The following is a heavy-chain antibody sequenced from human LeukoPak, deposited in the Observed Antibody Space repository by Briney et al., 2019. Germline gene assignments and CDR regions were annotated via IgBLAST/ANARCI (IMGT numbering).Heavy chain of an antibody. CDR3: ARSIGLTGGGVDV. D-gene: IGHD3-9*01. CDR2: ITNSGSTI. J-gene: IGHJ6*02. Sequence: GGSLRLSCAASGFTFSDYNMNWVRQAPGRGLEWVSYITNSGSTIHYADSVKGRFTISRDNAKNSLYLQMNSLRAEDTAVYYCARSIGLTGGGVDVWGQGTTVTVSS. V-gene: IGHV3-11*01. CDR1: GFTFSDYN.